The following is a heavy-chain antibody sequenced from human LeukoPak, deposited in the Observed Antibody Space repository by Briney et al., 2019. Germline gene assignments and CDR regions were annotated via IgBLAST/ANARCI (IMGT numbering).Heavy chain of an antibody. CDR1: GFTFDDYA. Sequence: GGSLRLSCAASGFTFDDYAMHWVRQAPGKGLEWVSGISWNSGSIGYADSVKGRFTISRDNAKNSLYLQMNSLRAEDTALYYCAKDMGYSGYDYMDVWGKGTTVTISS. V-gene: IGHV3-9*01. CDR3: AKDMGYSGYDYMDV. J-gene: IGHJ6*03. CDR2: ISWNSGSI. D-gene: IGHD5-12*01.